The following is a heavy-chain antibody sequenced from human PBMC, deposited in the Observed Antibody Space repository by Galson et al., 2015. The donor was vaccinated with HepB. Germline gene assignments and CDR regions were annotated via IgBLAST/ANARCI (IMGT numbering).Heavy chain of an antibody. D-gene: IGHD3-10*01. CDR2: INAGNGNT. J-gene: IGHJ6*02. V-gene: IGHV1-3*01. CDR3: ARVLLWFGEPLHPGYGMDV. CDR1: GYTFTSYA. Sequence: SVKVSCKASGYTFTSYAMHWVRQAPGQRLEWMGWINAGNGNTKYSQKFQGRVTITRDTSASTAYMELSSLRSEDTAVYYCARVLLWFGEPLHPGYGMDVWGQGTTVTVSS.